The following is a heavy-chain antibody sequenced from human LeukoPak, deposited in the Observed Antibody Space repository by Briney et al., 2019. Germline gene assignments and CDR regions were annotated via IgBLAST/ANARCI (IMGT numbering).Heavy chain of an antibody. CDR2: IIPIFGTA. CDR3: AREGGRDRPDY. Sequence: ASVKVACKASGGTFSSYAISWVRQAPGQGLEWMGGIIPIFGTANYAQKFQGRVTITADESTSTAYMELSSLRSEDTAVYYCAREGGRDRPDYWGQGTLVTVSS. CDR1: GGTFSSYA. D-gene: IGHD1-26*01. V-gene: IGHV1-69*13. J-gene: IGHJ4*02.